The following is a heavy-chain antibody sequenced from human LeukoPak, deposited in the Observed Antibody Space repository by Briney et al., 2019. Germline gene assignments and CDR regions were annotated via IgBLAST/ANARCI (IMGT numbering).Heavy chain of an antibody. CDR3: ARVYGTEAVGDAFDI. Sequence: SETLSLTCTVSGDSISTSIYYWGWIRQSPGKGLEWIGSFYDSGRTHYNPSLKSRVTISVDTSKNQFSLKLSSVTVADTAVYYCARVYGTEAVGDAFDIWGQGTMVTVSS. CDR2: FYDSGRT. V-gene: IGHV4-39*01. J-gene: IGHJ3*02. CDR1: GDSISTSIYY. D-gene: IGHD4-17*01.